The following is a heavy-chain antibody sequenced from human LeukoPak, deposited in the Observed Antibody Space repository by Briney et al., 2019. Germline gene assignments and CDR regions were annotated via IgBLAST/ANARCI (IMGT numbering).Heavy chain of an antibody. V-gene: IGHV3-30*03. CDR1: GFTFSSYV. Sequence: GRSLRLSCAASGFTFSSYVMHWVRQAPGKGPEWVAFISYDGGNKYYADSVKGRFTISRDNSKNTLYLQMNSLRTEDAAVYFCARDTTKDYWGQGTLVTVSS. CDR3: ARDTTKDY. CDR2: ISYDGGNK. J-gene: IGHJ4*02. D-gene: IGHD1-14*01.